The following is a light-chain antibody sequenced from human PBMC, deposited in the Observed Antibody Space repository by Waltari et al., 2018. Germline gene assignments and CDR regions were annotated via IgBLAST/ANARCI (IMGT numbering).Light chain of an antibody. J-gene: IGLJ3*02. CDR1: HSTFGGTP. V-gene: IGLV1-44*01. Sequence: QSILTQPPQVPGTPGQRVTISCYGRHSTFGGTPANWYQQLPGTAPKLLIYNDNQGPSGVPDRFSASKSGTSATLAITGLQSEDEADYYCAVWDDSLGGVFGGGTKLTVL. CDR2: NDN. CDR3: AVWDDSLGGV.